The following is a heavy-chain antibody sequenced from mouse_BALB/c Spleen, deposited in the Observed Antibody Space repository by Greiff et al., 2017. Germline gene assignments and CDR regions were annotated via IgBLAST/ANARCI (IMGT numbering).Heavy chain of an antibody. D-gene: IGHD1-2*01. CDR3: AMVLRPWYFDV. V-gene: IGHV1-80*01. CDR1: GYAFSSYW. Sequence: VQLQQSGAELVRPGSSVKISCKASGYAFSSYWMNWVKQRPGQGLEWIGQIYPGDGDTNYNGKFKGKATLTADKSSSTAYMQLSSLTSEDSAVYFCAMVLRPWYFDVWGAGTTVTVSS. J-gene: IGHJ1*01. CDR2: IYPGDGDT.